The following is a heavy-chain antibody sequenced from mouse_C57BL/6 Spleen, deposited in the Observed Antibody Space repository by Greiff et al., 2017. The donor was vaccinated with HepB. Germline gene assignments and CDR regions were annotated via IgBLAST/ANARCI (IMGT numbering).Heavy chain of an antibody. Sequence: VQLQQPGAELVKPGASVKMSCKASGYTFPSYWITWVKQRPGQGLEWIGDIYPGSGSTNYNEKFKSKATLTVDTSSSTAYMQLHSLTSEDSAVYYCARGGLRRYAMDYWGQGTSVTVSS. CDR3: ARGGLRRYAMDY. J-gene: IGHJ4*01. CDR2: IYPGSGST. D-gene: IGHD2-4*01. CDR1: GYTFPSYW. V-gene: IGHV1-55*01.